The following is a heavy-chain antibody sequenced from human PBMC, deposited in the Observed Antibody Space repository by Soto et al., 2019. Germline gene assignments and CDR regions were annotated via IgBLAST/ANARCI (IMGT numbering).Heavy chain of an antibody. J-gene: IGHJ4*02. CDR2: IYYTGNT. Sequence: QVQLQESGPGLVKPSQTLSLTCTVSGGSISSGATGSYWTWIRQLPGKGLEWIGYIYYTGNTYYNPSLKSRPTISIDTSESQFSLRLTSVTAADTAVYFCASGHDAYKVRYWRQGTLVTVSS. V-gene: IGHV4-31*03. CDR3: ASGHDAYKVRY. D-gene: IGHD1-1*01. CDR1: GGSISSGATGSY.